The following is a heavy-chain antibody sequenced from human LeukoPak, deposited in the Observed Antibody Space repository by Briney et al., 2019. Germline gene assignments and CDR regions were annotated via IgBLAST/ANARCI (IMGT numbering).Heavy chain of an antibody. D-gene: IGHD6-19*01. CDR1: GYTFTGYY. J-gene: IGHJ4*02. Sequence: GASVKVSCKASGYTFTGYYMHWVRQAPGQGLEWMGWINPNSGGTNYAQKFQGRGTMTRDTSISTAYMELSRLRSDDTAVYYCARDYFPVAGTDYWGQGTLVTVSS. V-gene: IGHV1-2*02. CDR2: INPNSGGT. CDR3: ARDYFPVAGTDY.